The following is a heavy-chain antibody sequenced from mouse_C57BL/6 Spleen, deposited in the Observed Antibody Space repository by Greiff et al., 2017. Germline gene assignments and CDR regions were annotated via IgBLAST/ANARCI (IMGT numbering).Heavy chain of an antibody. CDR1: GYAFTNYL. V-gene: IGHV1-54*01. CDR2: INPGSGGT. D-gene: IGHD2-1*01. CDR3: ARGIYYGNPYYAMDY. Sequence: QVQLKQSGAGLVRPGTSVKVSCTASGYAFTNYLIEWVKQRPGQGLEWIGVINPGSGGTNYNEKFTGKATLTAYKSSSNAYMQLSSRTSEDSAVYFCARGIYYGNPYYAMDYWGQGTSVTVSS. J-gene: IGHJ4*01.